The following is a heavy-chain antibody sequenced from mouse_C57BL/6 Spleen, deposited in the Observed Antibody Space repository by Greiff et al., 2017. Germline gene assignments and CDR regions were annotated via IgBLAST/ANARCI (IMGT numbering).Heavy chain of an antibody. CDR2: INPGSGGT. D-gene: IGHD2-5*01. CDR1: GYAFTNYL. V-gene: IGHV1-54*01. Sequence: QVQLQQSGAELVRPGTSVKVSCKASGYAFTNYLIEWVKQRPGQGLEWIGVINPGSGGTNYNEKFKGKATLTADKSSSTAYMQLSSLTSEDSAVYFCARSGYSKGRYFDYWGQGTTLTVSS. CDR3: ARSGYSKGRYFDY. J-gene: IGHJ2*01.